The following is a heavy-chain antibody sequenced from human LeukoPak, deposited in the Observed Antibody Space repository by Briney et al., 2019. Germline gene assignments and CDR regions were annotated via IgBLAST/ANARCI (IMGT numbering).Heavy chain of an antibody. CDR2: IYTSGST. CDR3: ARPRIDYGDYDAFDI. CDR1: GGSISSYY. Sequence: PSETLSPTCTVSGGSISSYYWSWIRQPPGKGLEWIGYIYTSGSTNYNPSLKSRVTISVDTSKNQFSLKLSSVTAADTAVYYCARPRIDYGDYDAFDIWGQGTKVTVSS. V-gene: IGHV4-4*09. D-gene: IGHD4-17*01. J-gene: IGHJ3*02.